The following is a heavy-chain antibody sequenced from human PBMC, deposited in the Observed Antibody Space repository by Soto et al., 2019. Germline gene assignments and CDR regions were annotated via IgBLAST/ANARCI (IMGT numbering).Heavy chain of an antibody. V-gene: IGHV3-11*01. CDR2: ISGRGDTI. Sequence: LRLSCAASGFFFSDYNMSWIRQAPGKGLEWVSYISGRGDTIYYADSVKGRFTISRDNAKNSLYLQMNSLRAEDTAVYYCARVFPYIPYYFDYWGQGTLVTVSS. CDR1: GFFFSDYN. CDR3: ARVFPYIPYYFDY. D-gene: IGHD4-4*01. J-gene: IGHJ4*02.